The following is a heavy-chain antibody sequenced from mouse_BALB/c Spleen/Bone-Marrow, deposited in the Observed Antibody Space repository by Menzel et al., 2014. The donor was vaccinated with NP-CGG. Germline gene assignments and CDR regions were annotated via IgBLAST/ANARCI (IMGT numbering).Heavy chain of an antibody. CDR2: IRNKANGYTT. Sequence: EVMLVESGGGLVQPGGSLRLSCATSGFTFTDYYMSWVRQPPGKALEWLGFIRNKANGYTTEYSASVKGRFTISRDNSQSFLYLQMNTLRAEYSATYDCARDEKVRIYWYFDVWGAGTTVTVSS. D-gene: IGHD2-14*01. CDR3: ARDEKVRIYWYFDV. CDR1: GFTFTDYY. V-gene: IGHV7-3*02. J-gene: IGHJ1*01.